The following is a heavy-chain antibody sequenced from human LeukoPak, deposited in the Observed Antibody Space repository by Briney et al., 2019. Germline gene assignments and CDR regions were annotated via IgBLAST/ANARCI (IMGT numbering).Heavy chain of an antibody. CDR2: IKQDGSEK. CDR1: GFTFSSYW. CDR3: ARVGIVVVPAAPDAFDI. Sequence: GGSLRLSCAASGFTFSSYWMSWVRQAPGKGLGWVANIKQDGSEKYYVDSVKGRFTISRDNAKNSLYLQMNSLRAEDTAVYYCARVGIVVVPAAPDAFDIWGQGTMVTVSS. D-gene: IGHD2-2*03. V-gene: IGHV3-7*01. J-gene: IGHJ3*02.